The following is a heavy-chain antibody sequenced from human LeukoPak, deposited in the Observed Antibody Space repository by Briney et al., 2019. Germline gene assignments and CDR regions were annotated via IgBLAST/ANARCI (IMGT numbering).Heavy chain of an antibody. CDR3: ARDVFEGFGERVIDAFDI. J-gene: IGHJ3*02. Sequence: GASMKVSCKASGYRFITYGLSWVRQAPGQGLEWMGWISAYNGNTNYAQKLQGRVTMTTDTSTSTAYMELRSLRSDDTAVYYCARDVFEGFGERVIDAFDIWGQGTMVTVSS. D-gene: IGHD3-10*01. V-gene: IGHV1-18*01. CDR1: GYRFITYG. CDR2: ISAYNGNT.